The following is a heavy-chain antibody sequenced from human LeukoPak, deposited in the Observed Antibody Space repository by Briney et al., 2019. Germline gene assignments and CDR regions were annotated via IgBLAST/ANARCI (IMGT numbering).Heavy chain of an antibody. Sequence: GESLKISCKGSGYSFTSYWIGWVRQMPGKGLEWMGIIYPGDSDTRYSPSFQGQVTISADQSISTAYLQWSSLKASDTAMYYCARLFLPYYYDSSGYYEFDYWGQGTLVTVSS. CDR2: IYPGDSDT. CDR1: GYSFTSYW. J-gene: IGHJ4*02. V-gene: IGHV5-51*01. D-gene: IGHD3-22*01. CDR3: ARLFLPYYYDSSGYYEFDY.